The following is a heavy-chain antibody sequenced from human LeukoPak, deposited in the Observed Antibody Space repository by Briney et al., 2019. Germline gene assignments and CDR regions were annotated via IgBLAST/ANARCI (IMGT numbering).Heavy chain of an antibody. Sequence: PGGSLRLSCAASGFTFSSYSMNWVRQAPGKGLEWVSYISSSSSTIYYADSVKGRFTISRDNAKNSLYLQMNSLRAEDTAVYYCARGIAAAGSETTYWGQGTLVTVSS. V-gene: IGHV3-48*01. J-gene: IGHJ4*02. CDR1: GFTFSSYS. CDR3: ARGIAAAGSETTY. D-gene: IGHD6-13*01. CDR2: ISSSSSTI.